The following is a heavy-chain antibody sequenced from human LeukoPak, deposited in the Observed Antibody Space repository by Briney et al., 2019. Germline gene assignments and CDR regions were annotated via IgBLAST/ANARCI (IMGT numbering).Heavy chain of an antibody. V-gene: IGHV2-5*01. D-gene: IGHD6-19*01. Sequence: SGPTLVKPTQTLTLTCTFSGFSLSTSGVGVGWIRQPPGKALEWLALIYWNDDKRYSPSLKSRLTITKDPSKNQVVLTMTNMDPVDTATYYCAHTGYSSGWPRPYFSYWGQGTLVTVSS. CDR3: AHTGYSSGWPRPYFSY. CDR1: GFSLSTSGVG. J-gene: IGHJ4*02. CDR2: IYWNDDK.